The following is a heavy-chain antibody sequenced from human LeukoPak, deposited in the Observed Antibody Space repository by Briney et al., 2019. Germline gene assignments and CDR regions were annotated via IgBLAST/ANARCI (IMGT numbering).Heavy chain of an antibody. D-gene: IGHD6-19*01. Sequence: SETLSLTCTVSGYSISTGYYWDWIRQPPGKGLEWIGEINHSGSTNYNPSLKSRVTISVDTSKNQFSLKLSSVTAADTAVYYCARASGEGQWLYYYYYYMDVWGKGTTVTVSS. CDR3: ARASGEGQWLYYYYYYMDV. CDR2: INHSGST. J-gene: IGHJ6*03. CDR1: GYSISTGYY. V-gene: IGHV4-38-2*02.